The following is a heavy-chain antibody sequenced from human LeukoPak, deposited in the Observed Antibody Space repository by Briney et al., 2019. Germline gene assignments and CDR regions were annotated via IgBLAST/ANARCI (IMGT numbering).Heavy chain of an antibody. V-gene: IGHV3-30*02. D-gene: IGHD6-13*01. J-gene: IGHJ4*02. CDR1: GFTFSSYG. CDR3: AKGEYSSSWYGFDY. Sequence: GGSLRLSCAASGFTFSSYGMHWVRQAPGKGLEWVAFIRYDGSNKYYADSVKGRFTISRDNSKNTLYLQMNSLRAEDTAVYYCAKGEYSSSWYGFDYWGQGTLVTVSS. CDR2: IRYDGSNK.